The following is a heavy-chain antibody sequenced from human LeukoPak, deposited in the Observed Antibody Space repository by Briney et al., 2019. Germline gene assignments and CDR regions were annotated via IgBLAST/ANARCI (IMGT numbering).Heavy chain of an antibody. J-gene: IGHJ4*02. CDR3: ARVPGRYCTSASCHTKEYN. Sequence: PGGSLRLSCAASGFTFSDYYMSWIRQAPGKGLEWVSYISSSGSTIYYADSVKGRFTISRDNAKNSLYLQMNSLRAEDTAMYYCARVPGRYCTSASCHTKEYNWGQGTLVTVSS. CDR2: ISSSGSTI. V-gene: IGHV3-11*04. CDR1: GFTFSDYY. D-gene: IGHD2-2*02.